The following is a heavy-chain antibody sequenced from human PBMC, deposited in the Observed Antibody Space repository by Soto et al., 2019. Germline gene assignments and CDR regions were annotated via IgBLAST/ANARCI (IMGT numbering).Heavy chain of an antibody. V-gene: IGHV3-23*01. CDR1: LSSYA. Sequence: GGSLRLSCAVSLSSYAMTWVRQAPGKGLEWVAGISVSGGSTNYAVSVKGRFTISRDNDKNTVYLQMNSLRAEDTAVYYCAKGVLFVGCTIYLMEFCCQGTTVTVSS. CDR3: AKGVLFVGCTIYLMEF. J-gene: IGHJ6*02. D-gene: IGHD1-26*01. CDR2: ISVSGGST.